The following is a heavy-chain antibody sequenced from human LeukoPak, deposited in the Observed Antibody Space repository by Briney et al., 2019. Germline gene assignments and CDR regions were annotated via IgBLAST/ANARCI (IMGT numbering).Heavy chain of an antibody. J-gene: IGHJ4*02. CDR1: GYTFTGYY. D-gene: IGHD6-6*01. CDR2: IYPNSGGT. CDR3: ARALSSLRLYYFDY. V-gene: IGHV1-2*02. Sequence: ASVKVSCKASGYTFTGYYIHWVRQAPGQGLEWMGWIYPNSGGTNYAQNLEGRVTMTRDTSISTAYMELSSLTSDDTAVYYCARALSSLRLYYFDYWGQGTLITVSS.